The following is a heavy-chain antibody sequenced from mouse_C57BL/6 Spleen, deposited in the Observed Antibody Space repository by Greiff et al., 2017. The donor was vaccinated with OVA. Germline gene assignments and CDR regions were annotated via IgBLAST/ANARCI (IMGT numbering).Heavy chain of an antibody. V-gene: IGHV1-50*01. CDR3: ARKRGYPDY. Sequence: VQLQQPGAELVKPGASVKLSCKASGYTFTSYWMQWVKQRPGQGLEWIGEIDPSDSYTNYNQKFKGKATLTVDTSSSTAYMQLSSLTSEDSAVYYCARKRGYPDYWGQGTTLTVAS. CDR1: GYTFTSYW. J-gene: IGHJ2*01. CDR2: IDPSDSYT. D-gene: IGHD2-2*01.